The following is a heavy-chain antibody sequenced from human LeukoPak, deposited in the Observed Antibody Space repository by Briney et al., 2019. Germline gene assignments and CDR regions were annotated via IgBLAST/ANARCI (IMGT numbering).Heavy chain of an antibody. CDR3: ARLPHCSSTTRHRGAFDI. J-gene: IGHJ3*02. V-gene: IGHV4-59*01. CDR1: GGSISSYY. Sequence: SETLSLTCTVSGGSISSYYWSWIRQPPGKGLEWIGYIFYSGSTNYNPSLKSRVTISVDTSKNQLSLKLSSVTAADTAVYYCARLPHCSSTTRHRGAFDIWGQGTTVTVSS. CDR2: IFYSGST. D-gene: IGHD2-2*01.